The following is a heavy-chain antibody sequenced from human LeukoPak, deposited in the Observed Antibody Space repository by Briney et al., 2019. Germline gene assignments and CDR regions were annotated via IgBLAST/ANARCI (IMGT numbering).Heavy chain of an antibody. CDR2: TSYDGSSK. CDR3: AMLRYSGGWWDY. CDR1: GFTFSTYG. Sequence: PGGSLRLSCEGSGFTFSTYGVHWVRQAPGKGLEWVALTSYDGSSKSYADSVKGRFTISRDNSQNTVYLQMNNLRVEDTAVYYCAMLRYSGGWWDYWGQGTLVTVSS. D-gene: IGHD2-15*01. J-gene: IGHJ4*02. V-gene: IGHV3-30*03.